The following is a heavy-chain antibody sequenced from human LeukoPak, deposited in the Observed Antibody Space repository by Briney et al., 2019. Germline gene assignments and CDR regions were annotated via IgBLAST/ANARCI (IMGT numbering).Heavy chain of an antibody. V-gene: IGHV3-30*02. Sequence: GGSLRLSCAASGFTFNTYTTNWVRQTPGKGLEWVAFIQHDGSSENYADSVKGRFTISRDDSKNTVYLQMNSLRVEDTAVYYCAKDWDFWSALDYWGQGNLVTVSS. J-gene: IGHJ4*02. CDR3: AKDWDFWSALDY. CDR1: GFTFNTYT. CDR2: IQHDGSSE. D-gene: IGHD3-3*01.